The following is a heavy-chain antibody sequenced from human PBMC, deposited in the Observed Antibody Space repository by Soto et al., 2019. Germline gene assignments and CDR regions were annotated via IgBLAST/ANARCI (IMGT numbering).Heavy chain of an antibody. V-gene: IGHV3-30*18. Sequence: QVQLVESGGGVVQPGRSLRLSCAASGFTFSSYGMHWVRQAPGNGLEWVAVISYDGSNKYYADSVKGRFTISRDNSKNTLYLQMNSLSAEDTAVYYCAKDRGVVVPAAVYYYYGMDVWGQGTTVTVSS. CDR1: GFTFSSYG. CDR2: ISYDGSNK. D-gene: IGHD2-2*01. J-gene: IGHJ6*02. CDR3: AKDRGVVVPAAVYYYYGMDV.